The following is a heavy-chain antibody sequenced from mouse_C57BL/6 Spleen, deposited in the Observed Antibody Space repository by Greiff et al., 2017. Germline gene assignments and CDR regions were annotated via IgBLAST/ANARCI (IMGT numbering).Heavy chain of an antibody. J-gene: IGHJ3*01. V-gene: IGHV1-50*01. CDR1: GYTFTSYW. CDR2: IDPSAGYT. D-gene: IGHD1-1*01. CDR3: ARRQYHGSLPWFGY. Sequence: QVQLQQPGAELVKPGASVKLSCKASGYTFTSYWMQWVKQRPGQGLEWIGDIDPSAGYTTYNQQFKGKATLTVDTSSSTAYMQLRSLTSEDSAVYDCARRQYHGSLPWFGYRGQRNLGNVSA.